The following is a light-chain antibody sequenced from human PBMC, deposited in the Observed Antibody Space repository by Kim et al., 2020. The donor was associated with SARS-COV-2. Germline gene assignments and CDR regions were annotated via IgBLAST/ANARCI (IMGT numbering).Light chain of an antibody. CDR1: QNIGRY. CDR2: GAS. J-gene: IGKJ1*01. CDR3: QQSYTTPRT. V-gene: IGKV1-39*01. Sequence: ASVGDRVTVTCRASQNIGRYLNWYQQKPGKAPNLLIYGASTLQSGVPSRFSGSGSGTDFTLTISSLQPEDYATYYCQQSYTTPRTFGQGTKVDIK.